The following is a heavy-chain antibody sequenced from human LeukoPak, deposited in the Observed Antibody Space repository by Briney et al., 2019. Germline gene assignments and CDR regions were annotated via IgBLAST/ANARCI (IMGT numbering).Heavy chain of an antibody. V-gene: IGHV5-51*01. D-gene: IGHD3-22*01. J-gene: IGHJ4*02. CDR2: IYPGDSDT. CDR3: ARQLDYYDSSGYPVYFDY. Sequence: PGESLKISCKGSGYSFTSYWIGWVRQMPGKGLEWMGIIYPGDSDTRYSPSFQGQVTISADKSISTAYLQWSSLKASDTAMYYCARQLDYYDSSGYPVYFDYWGQGTLVTVSS. CDR1: GYSFTSYW.